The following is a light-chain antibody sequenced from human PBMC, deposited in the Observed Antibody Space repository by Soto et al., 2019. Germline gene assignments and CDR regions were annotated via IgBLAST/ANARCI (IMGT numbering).Light chain of an antibody. CDR3: SSYTSSSTVL. Sequence: QSALTQPASVSGSPGQSITISCTGTSSDVGGYNYVSWYQQHPGKAPKLMIYDVSNRPSGVSNRFSGSKSGNTASLTISGLQGEDEADYYCSSYTSSSTVLFGGGTKLTVL. J-gene: IGLJ2*01. CDR1: SSDVGGYNY. V-gene: IGLV2-14*03. CDR2: DVS.